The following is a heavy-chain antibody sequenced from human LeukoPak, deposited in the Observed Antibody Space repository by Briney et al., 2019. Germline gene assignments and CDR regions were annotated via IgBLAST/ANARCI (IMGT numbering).Heavy chain of an antibody. J-gene: IGHJ4*02. D-gene: IGHD5-12*01. CDR2: ISSSSSYI. CDR1: GFTFSSYS. CDR3: ASSGYNSDYFDY. Sequence: GGSLRLSCAASGFTFSSYSMNWVRQAPGKGLEWVSSISSSSSYIYYADSVKGRFSISRDNAKNSLYLEMNSLRAEDTAAYYCASSGYNSDYFDYWGQGTLVTVSS. V-gene: IGHV3-21*01.